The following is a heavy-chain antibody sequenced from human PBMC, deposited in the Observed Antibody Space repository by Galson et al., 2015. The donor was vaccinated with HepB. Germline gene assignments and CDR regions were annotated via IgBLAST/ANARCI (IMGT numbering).Heavy chain of an antibody. D-gene: IGHD5-18*01. V-gene: IGHV3-66*02. Sequence: LRLSCAASGFTVSSNYMSWVRQAPGKGLEWVSLIYSGGSTYYADSVKGRFTISRDTSKNMLYLQMSSLRPDDTAVYYCAKGYTLAVDYWGQGTLVTVSS. J-gene: IGHJ4*02. CDR3: AKGYTLAVDY. CDR1: GFTVSSNY. CDR2: IYSGGST.